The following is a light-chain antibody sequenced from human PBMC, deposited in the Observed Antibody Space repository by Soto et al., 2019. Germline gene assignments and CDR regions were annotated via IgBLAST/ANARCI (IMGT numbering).Light chain of an antibody. CDR3: GAWDDRLSGSSYV. V-gene: IGLV1-44*01. CDR1: TSNIGSNP. Sequence: QSVLTQPPSVSGTPGQTVTISCSGSTSNIGSNPVNWYQQLPGTAPRLLISTNNQRPSGVPDRFSGSRSGTSASLAISGLQAEDEADYYCGAWDDRLSGSSYVFGTGTKVTVL. CDR2: TNN. J-gene: IGLJ1*01.